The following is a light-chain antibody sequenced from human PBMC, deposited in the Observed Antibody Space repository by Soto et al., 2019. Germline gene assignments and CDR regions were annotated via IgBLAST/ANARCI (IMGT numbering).Light chain of an antibody. CDR2: HAS. CDR3: QQYNDWPPIT. CDR1: ESVTRN. Sequence: EIVLTQSPVILSVSPGETATLSCRASESVTRNLAWYQHMPGQAPRLLVFHASVRATGIPDRFSGSGSWTEFSLTISNLQSEDFAVYFCQQYNDWPPITFGQGTRLEIK. J-gene: IGKJ5*01. V-gene: IGKV3-15*01.